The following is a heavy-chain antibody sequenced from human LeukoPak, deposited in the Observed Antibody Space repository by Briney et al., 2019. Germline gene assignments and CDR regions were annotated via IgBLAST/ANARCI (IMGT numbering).Heavy chain of an antibody. CDR3: ARSSSTVTTWSYDY. D-gene: IGHD4-17*01. J-gene: IGHJ4*02. V-gene: IGHV3-7*01. CDR2: IKQDGSDK. CDR1: GFTFSSYS. Sequence: GGSLRLSCAASGFTFSSYSMNWVRQAPGKGLEWVANIKQDGSDKYYADSVTGRFTISRDNARNSVYLQMNSLRVEDTAVYYCARSSSTVTTWSYDYWGQGALVTVSS.